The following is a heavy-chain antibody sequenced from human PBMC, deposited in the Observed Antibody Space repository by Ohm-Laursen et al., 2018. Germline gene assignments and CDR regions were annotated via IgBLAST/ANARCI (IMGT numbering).Heavy chain of an antibody. CDR1: GYSISSVYY. Sequence: TLSLTCAVSGYSISSVYYWGWIRPPPGKGLEWIGSIYHRGSTYYNPSLKSRVTISVDTSKNQFSMKLSSVTAADTAVYYCASVWELLQDYAFDIWGQGTMVTVSS. D-gene: IGHD1-26*01. CDR2: IYHRGST. V-gene: IGHV4-38-2*01. J-gene: IGHJ3*02. CDR3: ASVWELLQDYAFDI.